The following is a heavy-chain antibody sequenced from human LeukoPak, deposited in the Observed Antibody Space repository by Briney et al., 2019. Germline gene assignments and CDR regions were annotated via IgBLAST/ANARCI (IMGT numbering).Heavy chain of an antibody. V-gene: IGHV4-59*01. Sequence: SETLSLTCTVSGGSISSYYWSWIRQPPGKGLEWIGYIYYSGSTNYNPSLKSRATISVDTPKNQFSLKLSSVTAADTAVYYCAGLYGYYFDYWGQGTLVTVSS. CDR2: IYYSGST. J-gene: IGHJ4*02. D-gene: IGHD3-16*01. CDR1: GGSISSYY. CDR3: AGLYGYYFDY.